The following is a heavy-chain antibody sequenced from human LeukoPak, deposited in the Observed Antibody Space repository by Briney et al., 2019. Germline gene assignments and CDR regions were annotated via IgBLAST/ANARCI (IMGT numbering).Heavy chain of an antibody. CDR3: ARDPATVFQISYYFDF. D-gene: IGHD4-17*01. V-gene: IGHV4-34*01. J-gene: IGHJ4*02. CDR2: INDRGLT. CDR1: GVSFSGYH. Sequence: SETLSLTCAVHGVSFSGYHWNWIRQFPGTGLEWIGEINDRGLTNYNPSLASRVTIFADTSKKQFSLTLTPVTAADTAVYYCARDPATVFQISYYFDFWGQGTLVTVSS.